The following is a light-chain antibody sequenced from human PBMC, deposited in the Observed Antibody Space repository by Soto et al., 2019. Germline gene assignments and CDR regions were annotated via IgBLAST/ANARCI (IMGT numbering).Light chain of an antibody. CDR1: QSLIHSDGNTY. V-gene: IGKV2-30*02. CDR3: MQGTHWPWT. J-gene: IGKJ1*01. Sequence: DVVMTQSPLSLPVTLGQPASISCRSSQSLIHSDGNTYLSWFQQRPGQSPRRLIYEVSDRDSGVPDRFNGSGSGTDVTLKISRVEAEDVGVYYCMQGTHWPWTFGEGTEVEIK. CDR2: EVS.